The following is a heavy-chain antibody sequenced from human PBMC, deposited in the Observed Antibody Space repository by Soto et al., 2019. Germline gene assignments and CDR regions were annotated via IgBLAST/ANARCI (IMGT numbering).Heavy chain of an antibody. CDR3: ARDSSRRGMDV. D-gene: IGHD6-13*01. Sequence: ASVKVSCKASGYTFTSYGISWVRQAPGQGLEWMGWINANNGNTNYAQKLQGWVTMTRDTSISTAYMELSRLRSDDTAVYYCARDSSRRGMDVWGQGTTVTVSS. CDR1: GYTFTSYG. V-gene: IGHV1-18*01. J-gene: IGHJ6*02. CDR2: INANNGNT.